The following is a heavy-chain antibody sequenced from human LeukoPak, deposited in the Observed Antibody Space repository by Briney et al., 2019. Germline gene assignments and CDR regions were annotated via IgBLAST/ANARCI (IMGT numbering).Heavy chain of an antibody. CDR3: ARDQPRRGPGGHDY. Sequence: ASVKVSCKASGYTFTTYGINWVRQAPGQGLEWMGWINTYDGNTNYAQKLRGRVSMIRDTSTSTAYLELRSLRSDDTAVYYCARDQPRRGPGGHDYWGQGTLVTVSS. CDR2: INTYDGNT. D-gene: IGHD3-16*01. J-gene: IGHJ4*02. V-gene: IGHV1-18*01. CDR1: GYTFTTYG.